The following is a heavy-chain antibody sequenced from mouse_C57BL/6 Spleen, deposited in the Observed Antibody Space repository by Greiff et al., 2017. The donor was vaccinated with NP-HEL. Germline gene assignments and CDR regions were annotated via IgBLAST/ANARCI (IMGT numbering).Heavy chain of an antibody. CDR2: IDPSDSYT. CDR3: ARSRYGNYAFDY. CDR1: GYTFTSYW. J-gene: IGHJ2*01. Sequence: VQLQQPGAELVKPGASVKLSCKASGYTFTSYWMQWVKQRPGQGLEWIGEIDPSDSYTNYNQKFKGKATLTVDTSSSTAYMQLSSLTSEDSAVYYCARSRYGNYAFDYWGQGTTLTVSS. V-gene: IGHV1-50*01. D-gene: IGHD2-1*01.